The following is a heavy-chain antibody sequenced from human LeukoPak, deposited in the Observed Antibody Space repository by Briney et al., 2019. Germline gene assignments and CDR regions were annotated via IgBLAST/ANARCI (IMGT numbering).Heavy chain of an antibody. Sequence: SGGSLRLSCAASGFTFNNYWMHWVRQVPGKGLVWVSRIDNDGSSTAYADSVKGRFIVSRDNAKNTVSLQMNSLRVEDTAVYYRARDQGGERWFDPWGQGTLVTVSS. CDR1: GFTFNNYW. D-gene: IGHD3-16*01. J-gene: IGHJ5*02. CDR2: IDNDGSST. CDR3: ARDQGGERWFDP. V-gene: IGHV3-74*03.